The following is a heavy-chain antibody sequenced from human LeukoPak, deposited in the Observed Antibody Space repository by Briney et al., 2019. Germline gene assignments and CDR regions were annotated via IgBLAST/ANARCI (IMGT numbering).Heavy chain of an antibody. Sequence: GASVKVSCKASGYTFTGYYMHWVRQAPGQGLEWMGWINPNSGGTNYAQKFQGRVTMTRDTSISTAYMELSRLRSDDTAVYYCARDQFGIVVVPAAMGYWGQGTLVTVSS. CDR2: INPNSGGT. CDR1: GYTFTGYY. V-gene: IGHV1-2*02. D-gene: IGHD2-2*01. J-gene: IGHJ4*02. CDR3: ARDQFGIVVVPAAMGY.